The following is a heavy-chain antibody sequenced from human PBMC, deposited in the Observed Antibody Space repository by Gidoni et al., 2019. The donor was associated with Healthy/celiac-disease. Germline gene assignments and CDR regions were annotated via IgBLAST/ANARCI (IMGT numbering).Heavy chain of an antibody. CDR3: AKDVQQLVLADAFDI. Sequence: EVQLVESGGGLVQPGRSLRLSCAASGFTFDDYAMHWVRQAPGKGLEWVSGIRWNSGSIGYADSVKGRFTISRDNAKNSLYLQMNSLRAEDTALYYCAKDVQQLVLADAFDIWGQGTMVTVSS. V-gene: IGHV3-9*01. J-gene: IGHJ3*02. CDR1: GFTFDDYA. CDR2: IRWNSGSI. D-gene: IGHD6-13*01.